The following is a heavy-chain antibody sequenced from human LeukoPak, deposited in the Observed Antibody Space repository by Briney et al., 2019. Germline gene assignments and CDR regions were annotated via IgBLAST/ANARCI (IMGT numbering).Heavy chain of an antibody. V-gene: IGHV4-61*01. D-gene: IGHD4-11*01. CDR3: ARDRVRGNSNPFFNY. CDR2: IYYSGST. J-gene: IGHJ4*02. Sequence: PSETLSLTCTVSGGSVSSGTYYWSWIRQPPGKGLEWIGYIYYSGSTNYNPSLKSRVTISVDTSKNQFSLKLSSVTAADTAVYYCARDRVRGNSNPFFNYWGQGTLVTVSS. CDR1: GGSVSSGTYY.